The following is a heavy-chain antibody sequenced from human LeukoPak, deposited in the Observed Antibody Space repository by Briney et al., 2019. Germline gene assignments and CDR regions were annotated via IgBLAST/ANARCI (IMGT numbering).Heavy chain of an antibody. Sequence: PSETLSLTCAVYGGSFSGYYWSWIRQPPGKGQEWVGEITHSGSTNYNPSLKSRVTISVDTSKNQFSLKLSSGTAADTAVYYCARERGRHYYDSSGYYRYFQHWGQGTLVTVSS. J-gene: IGHJ1*01. D-gene: IGHD3-22*01. CDR1: GGSFSGYY. V-gene: IGHV4-34*01. CDR3: ARERGRHYYDSSGYYRYFQH. CDR2: ITHSGST.